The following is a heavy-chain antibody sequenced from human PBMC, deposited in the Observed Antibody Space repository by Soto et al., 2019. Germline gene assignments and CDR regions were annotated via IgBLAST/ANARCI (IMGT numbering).Heavy chain of an antibody. CDR1: GFTFSSYS. CDR3: ARDMGVPAYGYYYYYYYMDV. D-gene: IGHD2-2*01. J-gene: IGHJ6*03. CDR2: ISSSSSTI. V-gene: IGHV3-48*01. Sequence: GGSLRLSCAASGFTFSSYSMNWVRQAPGKGLEWVSYISSSSSTIYYADSVKGRFTISRDNAKNSLYLQMNSLRAEDTAVFYCARDMGVPAYGYYYYYYYMDVCGKGTTVTV.